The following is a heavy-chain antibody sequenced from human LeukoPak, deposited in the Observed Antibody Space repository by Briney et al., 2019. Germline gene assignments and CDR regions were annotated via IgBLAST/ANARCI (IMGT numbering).Heavy chain of an antibody. V-gene: IGHV1-69*06. Sequence: ASVKVSCKASGGTFSSYAISWVRQAPGQGLEWMGGIIPIFGTANYAQKFQGRVTITADKSTSTAYMELSSLRSEDTAVYYCARAQLARCGGDCYNQFDSWGQGTLVTVSS. CDR2: IIPIFGTA. J-gene: IGHJ5*01. CDR1: GGTFSSYA. CDR3: ARAQLARCGGDCYNQFDS. D-gene: IGHD2-21*02.